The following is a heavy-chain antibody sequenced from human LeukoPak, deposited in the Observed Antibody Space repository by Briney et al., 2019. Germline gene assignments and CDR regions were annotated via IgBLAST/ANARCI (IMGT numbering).Heavy chain of an antibody. CDR1: GFTFSNAW. D-gene: IGHD4-17*01. V-gene: IGHV3-15*01. J-gene: IGHJ4*02. Sequence: GGPLRLSCAASGFTFSNAWMSWVRQAPGKGLEWVGRIKSKTDGGTTDYAAPVKGRFTISRDDSKNTLYLQMNSLKTEDTAVYYCTTRSIHGDYVSVRGYWGQGTLVTVSS. CDR2: IKSKTDGGTT. CDR3: TTRSIHGDYVSVRGY.